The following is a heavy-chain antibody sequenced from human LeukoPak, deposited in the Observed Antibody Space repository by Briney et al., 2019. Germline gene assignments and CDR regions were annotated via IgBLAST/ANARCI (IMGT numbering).Heavy chain of an antibody. V-gene: IGHV1-8*01. Sequence: ASVKVSCKASGYTFTSYDINWVRQATGQGLEWMGWMNPNSGNTGYAQKFQGRVTITTDESTSTAYMELSSLRSEDTAVYYCARVYISYGEYNWFDPWGQGTLVTVSS. J-gene: IGHJ5*02. CDR1: GYTFTSYD. CDR3: ARVYISYGEYNWFDP. CDR2: MNPNSGNT. D-gene: IGHD4-17*01.